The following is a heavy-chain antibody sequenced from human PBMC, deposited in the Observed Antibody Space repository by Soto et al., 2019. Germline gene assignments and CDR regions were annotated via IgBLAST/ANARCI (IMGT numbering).Heavy chain of an antibody. CDR2: INAGNGNT. CDR3: ARDMGSWGVYYYYGMDV. V-gene: IGHV1-3*01. CDR1: GYTFTSYA. D-gene: IGHD6-13*01. Sequence: ASVKVSYKASGYTFTSYAMHWVRQAPGQRLEWMGWINAGNGNTKYSQKFQGRVTITRDTSASTAYMELSSLRSEDTAVYYCARDMGSWGVYYYYGMDVWGQGTTVTVSS. J-gene: IGHJ6*02.